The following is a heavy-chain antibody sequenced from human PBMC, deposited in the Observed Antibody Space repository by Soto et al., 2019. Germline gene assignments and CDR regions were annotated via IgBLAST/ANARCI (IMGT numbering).Heavy chain of an antibody. CDR1: GFTFSSYA. D-gene: IGHD3-10*01. J-gene: IGHJ4*02. Sequence: QVQLVESGGGVVQPGRSLRLSCAASGFTFSSYAMHWVRQAPGKGLEWVAVISYDGSNKYYADSVKGRFTISRDNSKNTLYLQMNSLRAEDTAVYYCARVSESSWYFDYWGQGTLVTVSS. CDR3: ARVSESSWYFDY. V-gene: IGHV3-30-3*01. CDR2: ISYDGSNK.